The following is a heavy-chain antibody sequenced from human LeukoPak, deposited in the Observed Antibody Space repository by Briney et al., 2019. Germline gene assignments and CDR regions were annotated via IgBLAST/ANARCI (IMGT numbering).Heavy chain of an antibody. D-gene: IGHD3-22*01. V-gene: IGHV4-59*01. Sequence: PSETLSLTCTVSGGSISSYYWSWIRQPPGKGLEWIGYIYDSGSTNYNPSLKSRVTISVDTSKNQFSLKLSSVTAADTAVFYCASLTTADAFDIWGQGTMLTVSS. CDR3: ASLTTADAFDI. CDR1: GGSISSYY. CDR2: IYDSGST. J-gene: IGHJ3*02.